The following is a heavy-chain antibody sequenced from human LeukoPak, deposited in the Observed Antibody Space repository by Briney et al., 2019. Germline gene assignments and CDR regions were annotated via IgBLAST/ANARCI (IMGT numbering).Heavy chain of an antibody. J-gene: IGHJ4*02. Sequence: GGSVRLSCAASGLTFSNTWMDWVRQVPGKGLEWVANINGGGSVKYHVDSVKGRFTISRDNARNSRYLQMNSLRAEDTAIYYCARDPAYGALDYWGPGTQVTASS. CDR2: INGGGSVK. CDR3: ARDPAYGALDY. D-gene: IGHD4-17*01. CDR1: GLTFSNTW. V-gene: IGHV3-7*01.